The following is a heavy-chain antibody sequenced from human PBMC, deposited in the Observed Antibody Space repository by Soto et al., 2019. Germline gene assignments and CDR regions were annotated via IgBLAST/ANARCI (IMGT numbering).Heavy chain of an antibody. V-gene: IGHV4-4*07. J-gene: IGHJ6*02. CDR1: VDSITTYY. Sequence: ETLSLTCTVSVDSITTYYWSWIRQPAGKGLEWIGRIDASGNTNYNPSLNSRVTMSIDTSKKQFSLKLTSVTAADTAIYYCARYSNNWFQTEGMDVWGQGTTVTVSS. D-gene: IGHD6-13*01. CDR2: IDASGNT. CDR3: ARYSNNWFQTEGMDV.